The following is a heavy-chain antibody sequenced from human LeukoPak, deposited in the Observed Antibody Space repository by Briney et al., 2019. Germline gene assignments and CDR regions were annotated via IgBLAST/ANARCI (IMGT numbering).Heavy chain of an antibody. Sequence: PGGSLRLSCAVSGFTFSDYWMSWVRQAPGKGLEWVSVIGGSTGNTYYADSVKGRFTISRDNSKNTLYLQMSGLRAEDTAVYYCARDYRGWYQKDYYYYMDVWGKGTTVTVSS. CDR1: GFTFSDYW. D-gene: IGHD6-19*01. J-gene: IGHJ6*03. CDR3: ARDYRGWYQKDYYYYMDV. CDR2: IGGSTGNT. V-gene: IGHV3-23*01.